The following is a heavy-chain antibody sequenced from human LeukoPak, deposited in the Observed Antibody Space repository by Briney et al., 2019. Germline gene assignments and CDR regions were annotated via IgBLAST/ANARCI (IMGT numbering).Heavy chain of an antibody. Sequence: PSETLSLTCTVSGGSISSSSYYWGWIRQPPGKGLEWIGSIYYSGSTYYNPSLKSRVTISVDTSKNQFSLKLSSVTAADTAVYYCASTPSARITIFGVVINWGREPWSPSPQ. CDR3: ASTPSARITIFGVVIN. CDR2: IYYSGST. J-gene: IGHJ4*02. V-gene: IGHV4-39*01. D-gene: IGHD3-3*01. CDR1: GGSISSSSYY.